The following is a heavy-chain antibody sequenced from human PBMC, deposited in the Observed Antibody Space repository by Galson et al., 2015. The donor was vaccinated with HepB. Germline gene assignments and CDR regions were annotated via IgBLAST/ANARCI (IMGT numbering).Heavy chain of an antibody. CDR1: GFTFDDYA. CDR2: ISWNSGSI. CDR3: AKDIVVVPAATGYMDV. D-gene: IGHD2-2*01. J-gene: IGHJ6*03. V-gene: IGHV3-9*01. Sequence: SLRLSCAASGFTFDDYAMHWVRQAPGKGLEWVSGISWNSGSIGYADSVKGRFTISRDNAKNSLYLQMNSLRAEDTALYYCAKDIVVVPAATGYMDVWGKGTTVTVSS.